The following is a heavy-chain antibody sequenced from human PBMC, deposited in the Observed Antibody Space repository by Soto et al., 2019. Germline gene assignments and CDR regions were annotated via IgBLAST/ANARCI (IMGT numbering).Heavy chain of an antibody. CDR2: ISHIGST. Sequence: SHALSLTCTVSGGAIISSGYCWSWVRQHPGKGMELIGYISHIGSTYYNPSLNTRAIVSVDTSTKQFCVTLISGTASVTAVYYCVRVGGSGYSDDSDYWGPGTLVTVSS. CDR3: VRVGGSGYSDDSDY. J-gene: IGHJ4*02. CDR1: GGAIISSGYC. V-gene: IGHV4-31*03. D-gene: IGHD3-22*01.